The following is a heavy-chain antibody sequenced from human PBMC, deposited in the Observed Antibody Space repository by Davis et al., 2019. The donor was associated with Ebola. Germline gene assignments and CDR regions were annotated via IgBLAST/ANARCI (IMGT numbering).Heavy chain of an antibody. Sequence: SLKISCAASGFTFDDYAMHWVRQAPGKGLEWVSSISWNSGSIVYADSVKGRFTISRDNAKNSLYLQMNSLRDEDTAVYYCARSLGDIVLVPAALVPDYWGQGTLVTVSS. CDR3: ARSLGDIVLVPAALVPDY. CDR1: GFTFDDYA. CDR2: ISWNSGSI. D-gene: IGHD2-2*01. J-gene: IGHJ4*02. V-gene: IGHV3-9*01.